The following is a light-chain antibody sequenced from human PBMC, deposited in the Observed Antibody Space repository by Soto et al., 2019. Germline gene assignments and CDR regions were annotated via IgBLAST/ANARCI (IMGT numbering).Light chain of an antibody. CDR1: SSDVGAYNF. V-gene: IGLV2-14*03. Sequence: QSALTQPASVSGSPGQSITISCTGTSSDVGAYNFVSWYQQHPGKVPKLMIFDVSSRPSGVSDRFSGSKSGNTASLTISGLQADDEGDYYCSSYTSSSTQVFGSGTKLTVL. CDR2: DVS. CDR3: SSYTSSSTQV. J-gene: IGLJ1*01.